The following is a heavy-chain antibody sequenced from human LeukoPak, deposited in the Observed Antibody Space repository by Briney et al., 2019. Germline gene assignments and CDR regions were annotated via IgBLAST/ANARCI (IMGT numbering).Heavy chain of an antibody. D-gene: IGHD6-19*01. Sequence: GGSLRLSCAASGFTFSSYWVSWVRQAPGKGLEWVANIKQDGSEKYYVDSVKGRFTISRDNAKNSLYLQMNSLRAEDTAVYYCAKDSDSSGWYYFDYWGQGTLVTVSS. J-gene: IGHJ4*02. V-gene: IGHV3-7*01. CDR1: GFTFSSYW. CDR3: AKDSDSSGWYYFDY. CDR2: IKQDGSEK.